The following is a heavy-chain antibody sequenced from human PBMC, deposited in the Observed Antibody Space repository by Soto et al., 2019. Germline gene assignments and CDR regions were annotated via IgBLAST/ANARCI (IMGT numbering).Heavy chain of an antibody. CDR3: ASISYGGFDY. CDR1: GVSISSYY. J-gene: IGHJ4*02. Sequence: SETLSLTCTVSGVSISSYYFSWIRQPPGKGLEWVGNINYSGSSNYNLSLKSRVTISLDTSKNQLYLKLTSVTAADTAVYYCASISYGGFDYWGQGTLVTVSS. CDR2: INYSGSS. V-gene: IGHV4-59*01. D-gene: IGHD4-17*01.